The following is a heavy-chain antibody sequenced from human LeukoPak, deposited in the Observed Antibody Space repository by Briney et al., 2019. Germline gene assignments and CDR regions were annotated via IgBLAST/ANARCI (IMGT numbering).Heavy chain of an antibody. CDR3: ARFDDSGGNWLDP. V-gene: IGHV4-59*01. D-gene: IGHD4-23*01. Sequence: SETLSLTCTVFGGSTSTYYWSWIRQPPGKGLEWIGYVYHTGTTNYNPSLRSRVAMSIDTSKTQFSLKLTSVTAADTAVYYCARFDDSGGNWLDPWGQGTLVTVSS. J-gene: IGHJ5*02. CDR2: VYHTGTT. CDR1: GGSTSTYY.